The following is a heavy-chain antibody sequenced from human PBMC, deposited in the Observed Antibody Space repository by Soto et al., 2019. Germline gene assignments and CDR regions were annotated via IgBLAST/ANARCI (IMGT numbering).Heavy chain of an antibody. Sequence: EVQLLESGGGLAQPGGSLRLSCAASGFSFSNYAMSWVRQAPGKGLEWVSSISGSGVSTYYADSVKGRFTFSRDNSKNTLYLQMHSLGAEDTAVYYCAKRGRGAVAFDYWGQGTLVTVSS. D-gene: IGHD6-19*01. CDR3: AKRGRGAVAFDY. CDR1: GFSFSNYA. CDR2: ISGSGVST. J-gene: IGHJ4*02. V-gene: IGHV3-23*01.